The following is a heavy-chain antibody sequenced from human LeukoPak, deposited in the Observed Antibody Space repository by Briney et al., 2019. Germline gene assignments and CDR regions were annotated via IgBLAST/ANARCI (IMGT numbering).Heavy chain of an antibody. Sequence: GGSLRLSCAASGFTFSSYSMNWVRQAPGKGLEWVSSISSSSSYIYSADSVKGRFTIPRANAKNSLYLQMNSLRAEDTAVYYCARARGSYSNFDSWGQGTLVTVSS. J-gene: IGHJ4*02. CDR2: ISSSSSYI. CDR3: ARARGSYSNFDS. V-gene: IGHV3-21*01. CDR1: GFTFSSYS. D-gene: IGHD1-26*01.